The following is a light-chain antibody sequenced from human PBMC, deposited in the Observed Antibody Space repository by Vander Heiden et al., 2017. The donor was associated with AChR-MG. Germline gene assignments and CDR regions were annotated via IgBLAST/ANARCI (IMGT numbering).Light chain of an antibody. CDR1: QGIRSA. CDR2: DAS. CDR3: QHSGT. V-gene: IGKV1-13*02. J-gene: IGKJ1*01. Sequence: AIQLTQSPSSLSASVGDRVTITCRASQGIRSALAWYQQKSGNAPKFLIYDASSLETGVPSRFGGGGFGTDFTLTVSSLHPEDFATYYGQHSGTFGQGTKVEIK.